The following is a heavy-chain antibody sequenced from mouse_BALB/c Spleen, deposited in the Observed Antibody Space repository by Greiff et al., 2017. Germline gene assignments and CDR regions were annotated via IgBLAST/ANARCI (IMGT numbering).Heavy chain of an antibody. J-gene: IGHJ2*01. CDR2: IYPGDGDT. V-gene: IGHV1-87*01. CDR3: ARGLMVKYYFDY. D-gene: IGHD2-1*01. Sequence: VQLQQSGAELARPGASVKLSCKASGYTFTSYWMQWVKQRPGQGLEWIGAIYPGDGDTRYTQKFKGKATLTADKSSSTAYMQLSSLASEDSAVYYCARGLMVKYYFDYWGQGTTLTVSS. CDR1: GYTFTSYW.